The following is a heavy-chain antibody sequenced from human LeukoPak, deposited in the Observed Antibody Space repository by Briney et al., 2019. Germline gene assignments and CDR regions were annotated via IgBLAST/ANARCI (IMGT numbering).Heavy chain of an antibody. CDR1: GGSIISNY. Sequence: KPSETLSLTCTVSGGSIISNYLTWIRQPAGKGLEWIGRIYTSGSTNHNPSLKSRVTMSVDTSKNQFSLKVTSATAADTAVYYCARALGGGDPFYFDYWGQGTLVTVSS. CDR3: ARALGGGDPFYFDY. CDR2: IYTSGST. V-gene: IGHV4-4*07. D-gene: IGHD2-21*02. J-gene: IGHJ4*02.